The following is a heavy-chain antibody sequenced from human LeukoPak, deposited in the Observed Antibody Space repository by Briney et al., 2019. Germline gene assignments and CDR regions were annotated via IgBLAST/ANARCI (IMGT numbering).Heavy chain of an antibody. V-gene: IGHV1-24*01. CDR2: FDPEDGET. Sequence: ASVTVSCKVSGYTLTELSMHRVRQAPGKGLEWMGGFDPEDGETIYAQKFQGRVTMTEDTSTDTAYMELSSLRSEDTAVYYCATGPGSIAYQFDYWGQGTLVTVSS. J-gene: IGHJ4*02. D-gene: IGHD1-14*01. CDR3: ATGPGSIAYQFDY. CDR1: GYTLTELS.